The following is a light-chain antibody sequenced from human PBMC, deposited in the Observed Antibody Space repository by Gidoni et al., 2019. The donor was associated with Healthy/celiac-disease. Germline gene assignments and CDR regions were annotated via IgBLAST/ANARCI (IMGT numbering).Light chain of an antibody. CDR2: GAA. Sequence: ELVLMQSPGTLSLSPGERATLSCRASQSVSSSYLAWYQQNPGQAPRLLIYGAASRATGIPDRFSGSGSGTDFTLTISRLEPEDCAVYYCQQYGSSPMYTFGQGTKLEIK. CDR1: QSVSSSY. CDR3: QQYGSSPMYT. J-gene: IGKJ2*01. V-gene: IGKV3-20*01.